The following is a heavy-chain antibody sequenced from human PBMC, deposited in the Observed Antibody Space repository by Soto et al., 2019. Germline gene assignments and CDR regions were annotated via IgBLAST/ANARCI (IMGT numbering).Heavy chain of an antibody. Sequence: SLRLSCAASGFTFSSYGMHWVRQAPGKGLEWVAVISYDGSNKYYADSVKGRFTISRDNSKNTLYPQMNSLRAEDTAVYYCAKVPAIVLVPAAMNYYYGMDVWGQGTTVTVSS. V-gene: IGHV3-30*18. J-gene: IGHJ6*02. CDR3: AKVPAIVLVPAAMNYYYGMDV. CDR1: GFTFSSYG. CDR2: ISYDGSNK. D-gene: IGHD2-2*01.